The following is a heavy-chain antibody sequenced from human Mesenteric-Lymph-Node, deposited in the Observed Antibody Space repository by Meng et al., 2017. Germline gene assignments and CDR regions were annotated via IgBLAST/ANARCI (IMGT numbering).Heavy chain of an antibody. CDR2: IYHSGST. CDR1: GGSISSSNW. D-gene: IGHD2-2*01. V-gene: IGHV4-4*02. J-gene: IGHJ4*02. CDR3: ASGRKYCSSTSCYGQFNY. Sequence: QVQLQESGPGLVKPWGTLSLTCAVSGGSISSSNWWSWVRKPPGKGLEWIGEIYHSGSTNYNPSLKSRVTISVDKSKNQFSLKLSSVTAADTAVYYCASGRKYCSSTSCYGQFNYWGQGTLVTVSS.